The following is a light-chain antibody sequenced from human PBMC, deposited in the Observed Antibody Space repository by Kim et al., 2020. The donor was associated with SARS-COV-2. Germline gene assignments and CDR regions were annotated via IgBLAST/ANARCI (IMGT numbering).Light chain of an antibody. CDR3: MQSAHWPYT. CDR2: RVS. CDR1: QSLVYSDGNTY. Sequence: QPAHISCTSSQSLVYSDGNTYLNWFQQRPGQSPRRLIYRVSNRDSGVPDRFSGSVSGAVFTLKISSVEVEDIGLYFCMQSAHWPYTFGQGTKLEI. J-gene: IGKJ2*01. V-gene: IGKV2-30*01.